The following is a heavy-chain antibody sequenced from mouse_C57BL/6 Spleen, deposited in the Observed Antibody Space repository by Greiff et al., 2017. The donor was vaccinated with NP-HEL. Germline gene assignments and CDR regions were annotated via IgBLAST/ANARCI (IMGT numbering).Heavy chain of an antibody. J-gene: IGHJ4*01. D-gene: IGHD2-4*01. CDR3: ARRGYDYDRAMDY. V-gene: IGHV1-69*01. Sequence: VQLQQSGAELVMPGASVKLSCKASGYTFTSYWMHWVKQRPGQGLEWIGEIDPSDSYTNYNQKFKGKSTLTVDKSSSTAYMQLSSLTSEDSAVYYCARRGYDYDRAMDYWGQGTSVTVSS. CDR1: GYTFTSYW. CDR2: IDPSDSYT.